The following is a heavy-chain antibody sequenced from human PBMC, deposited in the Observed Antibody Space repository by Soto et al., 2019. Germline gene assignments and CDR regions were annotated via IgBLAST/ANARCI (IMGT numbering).Heavy chain of an antibody. CDR1: SGSISSSNW. D-gene: IGHD3-10*01. CDR2: IYHSGST. J-gene: IGHJ4*02. Sequence: QVQLQESGPGLVKPSGTLSLTCAVSSGSISSSNWWSWVRQPPGKGLEWIGEIYHSGSTNYNPSLKSRVTLSVDKSKNQFSLKLSSVTAADTAVYYCARANSMVRGVMVYWGQGTLVTVSS. CDR3: ARANSMVRGVMVY. V-gene: IGHV4-4*02.